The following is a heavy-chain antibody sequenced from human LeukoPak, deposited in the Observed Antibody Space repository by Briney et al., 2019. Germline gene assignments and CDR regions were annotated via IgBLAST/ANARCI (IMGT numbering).Heavy chain of an antibody. CDR2: ITFDGRST. J-gene: IGHJ4*02. CDR3: ARAESNWAIDY. V-gene: IGHV3-74*01. D-gene: IGHD2/OR15-2a*01. CDR1: GFTFSTYW. Sequence: PGGSLRLSCAASGFTFSTYWMHWVRQGPGKGLVWVSRITFDGRSTNYADSVKGRFTISRDNAKNTLYLQMSSLRAEDTAIYYCARAESNWAIDYWGQGNLVTVSS.